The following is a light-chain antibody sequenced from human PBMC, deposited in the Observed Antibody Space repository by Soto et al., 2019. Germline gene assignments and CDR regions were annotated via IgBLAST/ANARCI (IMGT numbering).Light chain of an antibody. V-gene: IGLV2-23*01. J-gene: IGLJ7*01. CDR2: EDT. CDR1: SSDVGNYNL. CDR3: CSYAGSSTMT. Sequence: QSALSQPASVSGSRGQSITISCTGTSSDVGNYNLVSWYQQYPGKAPKLMIFEDTKRPSVVSHRFSGSKSGNTASLTIAGLQPEDAADYYCCSYAGSSTMTFGGGTQLTVL.